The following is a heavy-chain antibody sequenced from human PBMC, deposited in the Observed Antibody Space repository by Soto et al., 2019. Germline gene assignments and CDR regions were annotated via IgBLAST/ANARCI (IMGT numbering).Heavy chain of an antibody. CDR3: ARDWAYSSSAPTY. J-gene: IGHJ4*02. CDR2: IKQDGSEK. V-gene: IGHV3-7*01. D-gene: IGHD6-6*01. CDR1: GFTFSSYW. Sequence: EVQLVESGGGLVQPGGSLRLSCAASGFTFSSYWMSWVRQAPGKGLEWVANIKQDGSEKYYVDSVKGRFTISRDNAKNSLYLQMNSLRAEDTAVYYCARDWAYSSSAPTYWGQGTLVTVSS.